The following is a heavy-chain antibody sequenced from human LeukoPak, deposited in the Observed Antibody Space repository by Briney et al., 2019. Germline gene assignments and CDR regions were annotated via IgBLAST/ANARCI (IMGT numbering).Heavy chain of an antibody. CDR1: GYTFTSYD. V-gene: IGHV1-8*01. J-gene: IGHJ6*03. Sequence: GASVKVSCKASGYTFTSYDINWVRQATGQGLEWMGWMNPNSGNTGYAQKFQGRVTMTRNTSISTAYMELSSLRSEDTAVYYCARGLIVVPAASPYYYYYMDVWGKGTTVTVSS. D-gene: IGHD2-2*01. CDR3: ARGLIVVPAASPYYYYYMDV. CDR2: MNPNSGNT.